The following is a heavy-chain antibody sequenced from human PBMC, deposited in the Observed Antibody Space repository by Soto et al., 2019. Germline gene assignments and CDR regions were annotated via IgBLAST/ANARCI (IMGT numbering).Heavy chain of an antibody. CDR1: GFTFSSYG. CDR3: ARDRIYFSGRSCHNWIVS. V-gene: IGHV3-33*01. D-gene: IGHD2-15*01. CDR2: IWYDGSYK. Sequence: TGGALRLSCGASGFTFSSYGMHWVRQAPGKGLEGVAVIWYDGSYKYYADSVTGRFTIPRDNSKNTLYLQMNSLRAEDTAVYYCARDRIYFSGRSCHNWIVSRGPGPLVTLSS. J-gene: IGHJ5*01.